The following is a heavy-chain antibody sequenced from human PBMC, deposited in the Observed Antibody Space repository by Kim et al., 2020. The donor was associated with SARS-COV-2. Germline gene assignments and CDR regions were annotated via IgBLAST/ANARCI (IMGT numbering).Heavy chain of an antibody. V-gene: IGHV5-51*01. Sequence: SPSFQGQVTISADKSISTAYLQWSSLKASDTAMYYCARAIDSSGWYNFDYWGQGTLVTVSS. D-gene: IGHD6-19*01. CDR3: ARAIDSSGWYNFDY. J-gene: IGHJ4*02.